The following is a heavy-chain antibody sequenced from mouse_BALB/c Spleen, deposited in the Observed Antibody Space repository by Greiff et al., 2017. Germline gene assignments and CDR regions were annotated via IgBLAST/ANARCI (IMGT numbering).Heavy chain of an antibody. J-gene: IGHJ1*01. V-gene: IGHV1-14*01. D-gene: IGHD2-1*01. CDR2: INPYNDGT. CDR3: ARGNGNYGYWYFDV. CDR1: GYTFTSYV. Sequence: VQLQQSGPELVKPGASVKMSCKASGYTFTSYVMHWVKQTPGQGLEWIGYINPYNDGTKYNEKFKGKATLTSDKSSSTAYMELSSLTSEDSAVYYCARGNGNYGYWYFDVWGAGTTVTVAS.